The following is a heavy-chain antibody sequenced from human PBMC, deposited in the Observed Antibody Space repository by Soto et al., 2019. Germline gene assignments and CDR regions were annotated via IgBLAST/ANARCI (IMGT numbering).Heavy chain of an antibody. Sequence: ASVKVSCKTSGGTFSTFGISWVRQAPGQGLEWMGGIIPFFGTAEYSQKFEDRITITADESTNTVYMDLRSLTSEDTAIYYCARTAPMDAGDKYYYDFWGQGALVTVS. CDR2: IIPFFGTA. CDR1: GGTFSTFG. D-gene: IGHD3-16*01. CDR3: ARTAPMDAGDKYYYDF. J-gene: IGHJ4*02. V-gene: IGHV1-69*13.